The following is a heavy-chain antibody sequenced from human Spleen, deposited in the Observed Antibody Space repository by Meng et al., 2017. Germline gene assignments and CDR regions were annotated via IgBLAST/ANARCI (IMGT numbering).Heavy chain of an antibody. D-gene: IGHD6-13*01. J-gene: IGHJ4*02. CDR3: ARDEDISAAGKLFGNY. V-gene: IGHV1-2*06. Sequence: VQLVQSGAEGKKPGASVKVSCKASGYTFPDYYLHWVRRAPGQGLEWMGRINPKIGDTHYAQKFQGRVTMTGDTSISTAYMELSGLRSDDTAMYYCARDEDISAAGKLFGNYWGQGTLVTVSS. CDR2: INPKIGDT. CDR1: GYTFPDYY.